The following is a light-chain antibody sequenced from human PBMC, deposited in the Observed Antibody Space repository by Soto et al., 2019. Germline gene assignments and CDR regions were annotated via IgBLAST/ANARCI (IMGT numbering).Light chain of an antibody. Sequence: QSVLTQPASVSGSPGQSLTIPCTGTSSDVGGYNHVSWYQQHPGNAPKLMIYEISDRPSGVSNRFSGSKSGNTASLTISGLQAEDEADYYCSSYTTSGSFWVFGGGTKLTVL. V-gene: IGLV2-14*01. CDR1: SSDVGGYNH. CDR3: SSYTTSGSFWV. J-gene: IGLJ3*02. CDR2: EIS.